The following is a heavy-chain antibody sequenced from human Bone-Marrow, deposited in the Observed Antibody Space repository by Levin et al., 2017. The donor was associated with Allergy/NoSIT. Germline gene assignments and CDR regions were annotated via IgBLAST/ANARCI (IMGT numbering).Heavy chain of an antibody. CDR2: IYHSGST. V-gene: IGHV4-31*11. Sequence: SETLSLTCGVSGGSLNRGGYHWTWIRQHPGKGLEWIGYIYHSGSTYYNPSLKSRVAISLDTSKNQFSLKLTSVTAADTAVYDCAREDGYVFDYWGQGTLVTVSS. J-gene: IGHJ4*02. CDR1: GGSLNRGGYH. D-gene: IGHD5-24*01. CDR3: AREDGYVFDY.